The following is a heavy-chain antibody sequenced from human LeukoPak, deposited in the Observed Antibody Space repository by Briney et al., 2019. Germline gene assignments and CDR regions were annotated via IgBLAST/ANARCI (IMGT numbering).Heavy chain of an antibody. Sequence: GASVKVSCKASGYTFTSYGISWVRQAPGQGLEWMGWISAYNGNTNYAQKLRGRVTMTTDTSTSTAYMELRSLRSDDTAVYYCARDRNYYGSGSYDNYYGMDVWGQGTTVTVSS. J-gene: IGHJ6*02. CDR3: ARDRNYYGSGSYDNYYGMDV. CDR1: GYTFTSYG. V-gene: IGHV1-18*01. CDR2: ISAYNGNT. D-gene: IGHD3-10*01.